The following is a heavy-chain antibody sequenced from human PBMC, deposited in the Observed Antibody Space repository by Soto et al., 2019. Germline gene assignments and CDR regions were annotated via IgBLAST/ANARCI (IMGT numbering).Heavy chain of an antibody. Sequence: GASVKVSCKASGGTFSSYTISWVRQAPGQRLEWMGWINAGNGNTKYSQKFQGRVTITRDTSASTAYMELSSLRSEDTAVYYCALNFGYNYGYQYYFDYWGQGTLVTVSS. CDR2: INAGNGNT. D-gene: IGHD5-18*01. CDR3: ALNFGYNYGYQYYFDY. CDR1: GGTFSSYT. V-gene: IGHV1-3*01. J-gene: IGHJ4*02.